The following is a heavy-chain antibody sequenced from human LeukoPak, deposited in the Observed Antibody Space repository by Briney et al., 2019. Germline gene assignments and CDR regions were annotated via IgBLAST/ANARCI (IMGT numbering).Heavy chain of an antibody. V-gene: IGHV4-39*01. Sequence: SETLSLTCTVSGGSISSSSYYWSWIRQPPGKGLEWIGEINHSGSTDYNPSLMSRVTISIDTSKNQFSLKLSSVTATDTAVYYCARLSSWGLDYWGQGTLVTVSS. J-gene: IGHJ4*02. CDR2: INHSGST. CDR3: ARLSSWGLDY. CDR1: GGSISSSSYY. D-gene: IGHD7-27*01.